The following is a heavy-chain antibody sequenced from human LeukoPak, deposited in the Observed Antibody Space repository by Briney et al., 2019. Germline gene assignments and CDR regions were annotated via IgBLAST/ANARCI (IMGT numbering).Heavy chain of an antibody. Sequence: PGGSLRLSCAASGFTFSDYYMSWIRQAPGKGLEWVSYISSSGSTIYYADSVRGRFTISRDNAKNSLYLQMNSLRAEDTAVYYCAKEGQLRNRGYSGYVSAYYFDYWGQGTLVTVSS. V-gene: IGHV3-11*01. J-gene: IGHJ4*02. CDR3: AKEGQLRNRGYSGYVSAYYFDY. CDR1: GFTFSDYY. D-gene: IGHD5-12*01. CDR2: ISSSGSTI.